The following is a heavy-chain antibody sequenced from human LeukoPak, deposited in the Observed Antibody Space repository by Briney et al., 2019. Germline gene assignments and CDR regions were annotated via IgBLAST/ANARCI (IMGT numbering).Heavy chain of an antibody. CDR2: INHSGST. J-gene: IGHJ3*02. CDR3: ARGRLYDFWSGYLSRAFDI. V-gene: IGHV4-34*01. Sequence: PSETLSLTCAVYGGSFSGYYWSWIRQPPGKGLEWIGEINHSGSTNYNPSLKSRVTISVDTSKSQFSLKLSSVTAADTAVYYCARGRLYDFWSGYLSRAFDIWGQGTMVTVSS. CDR1: GGSFSGYY. D-gene: IGHD3-3*01.